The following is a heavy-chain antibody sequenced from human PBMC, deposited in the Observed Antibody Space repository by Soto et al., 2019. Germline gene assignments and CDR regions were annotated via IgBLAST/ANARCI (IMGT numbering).Heavy chain of an antibody. V-gene: IGHV1-8*01. CDR2: MNPNRGNT. CDR1: GYTFTSYD. Sequence: QVQLVQSGAEVRKPGASVKVSCKASGYTFTSYDVHWVRQATGQGLEWMGWMNPNRGNTGYAQTFQGRVTMTGTTSVTTAYMELTSLRSEDTAVYYCARGRRIVEAKIPDYWGQGTLVTVSS. D-gene: IGHD1-26*01. J-gene: IGHJ4*02. CDR3: ARGRRIVEAKIPDY.